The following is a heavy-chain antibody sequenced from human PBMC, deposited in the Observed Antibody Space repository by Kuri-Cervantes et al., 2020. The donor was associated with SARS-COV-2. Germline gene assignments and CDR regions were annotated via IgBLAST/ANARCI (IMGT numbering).Heavy chain of an antibody. CDR1: GFIFSRYA. J-gene: IGHJ4*02. D-gene: IGHD3-3*02. Sequence: GESLKISCSASGFIFSRYALHWVRQAPGKGLEFVSAINSNGDHTYYADSVRGRFTISRDISKNTLYLQMSSLRAEDSAIYYCVKGSSRGTFHSAVDNWGQGALVTVSS. CDR3: VKGSSRGTFHSAVDN. V-gene: IGHV3-64D*08. CDR2: INSNGDHT.